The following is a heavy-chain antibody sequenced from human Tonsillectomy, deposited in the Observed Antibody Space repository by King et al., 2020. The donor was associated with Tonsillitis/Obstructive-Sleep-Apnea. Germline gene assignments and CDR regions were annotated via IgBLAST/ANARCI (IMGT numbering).Heavy chain of an antibody. V-gene: IGHV3-30*04. D-gene: IGHD5-12*01. CDR1: GFNFSSYT. Sequence: QLVQSGGGVVQPGRSLRLSCAASGFNFSSYTMHWVRQAPGKGLEWVAVISYDGSNKYYADSVKGRFTISRDNSKNTLYLQMNSLRAEDTAVYYCARGGGYSGSLFDYWGQGTLVTVSS. CDR3: ARGGGYSGSLFDY. J-gene: IGHJ4*02. CDR2: ISYDGSNK.